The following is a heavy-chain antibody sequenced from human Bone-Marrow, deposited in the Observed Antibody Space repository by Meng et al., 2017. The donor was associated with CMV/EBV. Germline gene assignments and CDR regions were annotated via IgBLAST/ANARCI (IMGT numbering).Heavy chain of an antibody. CDR2: ISGSGSST. Sequence: GESQKISWAASGFTFSSYEMNWVRQAPGKGLEWVSSISGSGSSTYYADSVKGRFTISRDNSKNTLYLQMNSLRAEDTAVYYCAKGSPIYYFDYWGQGTLVTVSS. J-gene: IGHJ4*02. CDR1: GFTFSSYE. CDR3: AKGSPIYYFDY. V-gene: IGHV3-23*01.